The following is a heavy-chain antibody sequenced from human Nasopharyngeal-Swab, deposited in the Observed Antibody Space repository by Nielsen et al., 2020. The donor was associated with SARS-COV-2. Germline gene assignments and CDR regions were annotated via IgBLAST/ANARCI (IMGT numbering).Heavy chain of an antibody. CDR2: ISDSGDDT. CDR1: GFTVSSNY. J-gene: IGHJ4*02. CDR3: AKLGDY. Sequence: GGSLRLSCAASGFTVSSNYMSWVRQAPGKGLEWVSSISDSGDDTYYADSVKGRFSISRDNSKNTLDLQMNSLRAEDTAVYYCAKLGDYWGQGMLVTVSS. V-gene: IGHV3-23*01.